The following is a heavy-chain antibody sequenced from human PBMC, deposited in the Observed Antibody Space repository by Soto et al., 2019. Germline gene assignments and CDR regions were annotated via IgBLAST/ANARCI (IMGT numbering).Heavy chain of an antibody. D-gene: IGHD6-19*01. CDR3: ASGGDIAVARNDAFDI. CDR1: GGSISSYY. V-gene: IGHV4-59*01. CDR2: IYYSGST. Sequence: SETLSLTCTVSGGSISSYYWSWIRQPPGKGLEWIGYIYYSGSTNYNPSLKSRVTISVDTSKNQFSLKLSSVTAADTAVYYCASGGDIAVARNDAFDIWGQGTMVTVSS. J-gene: IGHJ3*02.